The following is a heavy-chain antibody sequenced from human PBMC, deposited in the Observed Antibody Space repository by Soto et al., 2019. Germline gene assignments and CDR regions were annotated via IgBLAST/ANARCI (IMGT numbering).Heavy chain of an antibody. CDR2: ISYDGSNK. V-gene: IGHV3-30*18. J-gene: IGHJ4*02. CDR1: GFTFSSYG. Sequence: QVQLVESGGGVVQPGRSLRLSCAASGFTFSSYGMHWVRQAPGKGLKWVAVISYDGSNKYYADSVKGRFTISRDNSKNTLYLQMNSLRAEDTAVYYCAKAHVYYYGSGSYGYWGQGTLVTVSS. CDR3: AKAHVYYYGSGSYGY. D-gene: IGHD3-10*01.